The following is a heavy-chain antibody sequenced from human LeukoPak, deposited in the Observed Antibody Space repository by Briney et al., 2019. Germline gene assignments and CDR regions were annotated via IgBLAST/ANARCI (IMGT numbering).Heavy chain of an antibody. V-gene: IGHV4-38-2*02. CDR3: AREKWIWFGESNDAFDI. CDR2: IYHSGST. J-gene: IGHJ3*02. D-gene: IGHD3-10*01. Sequence: SETLSLTCAVSGYSISSGYYRGWIRQPPGKGLEWIGSIYHSGSTYYNPSLKSRVTISVDTSKNQFSLKLSSMTAADTAVYYCAREKWIWFGESNDAFDIWGQGTMVTVSS. CDR1: GYSISSGYY.